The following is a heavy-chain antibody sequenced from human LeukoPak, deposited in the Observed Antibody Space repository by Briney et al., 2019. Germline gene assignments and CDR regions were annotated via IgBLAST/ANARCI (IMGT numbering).Heavy chain of an antibody. Sequence: SETLSLTCAVYGGSFSNYYWRWIRQPPGKGLEWIGEINHTGSANYNPSLKSRVTISVDTSKNQFSLKLSSVTAADTAVYYCARGRTGYQLLPTKKDYSYYYIDVWGKGTTVTVSS. CDR1: GGSFSNYY. CDR2: INHTGSA. CDR3: ARGRTGYQLLPTKKDYSYYYIDV. V-gene: IGHV4-34*01. J-gene: IGHJ6*03. D-gene: IGHD2-2*01.